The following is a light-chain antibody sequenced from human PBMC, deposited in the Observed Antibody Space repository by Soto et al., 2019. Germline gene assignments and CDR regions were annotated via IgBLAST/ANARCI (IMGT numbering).Light chain of an antibody. CDR2: KAS. CDR1: QSISSW. CDR3: QHYNSYSPT. J-gene: IGKJ1*01. Sequence: DIQMTQSPSTLSASVGDRVTITCRASQSISSWLAWYQQKPGKAPKLLIYKASSLESGVPSRFSGSGSVTEFTLNISSPQPDDFAIHYRQHYNSYSPTFGQGTNVDIK. V-gene: IGKV1-5*03.